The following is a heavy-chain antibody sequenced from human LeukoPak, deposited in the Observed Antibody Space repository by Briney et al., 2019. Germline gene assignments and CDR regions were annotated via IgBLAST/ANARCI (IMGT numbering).Heavy chain of an antibody. Sequence: GASVKVSCKVSGYTLTELSMQWVRQAPGKGLEWMGGFGTKDGETIYAEKFQGRVTMTEDTSTDTAHMELSSLRSEDTAVYYCSTLIAVAIDFDYGGQGTLVTVSS. CDR3: STLIAVAIDFDY. J-gene: IGHJ4*02. D-gene: IGHD6-19*01. V-gene: IGHV1-24*01. CDR2: FGTKDGET. CDR1: GYTLTELS.